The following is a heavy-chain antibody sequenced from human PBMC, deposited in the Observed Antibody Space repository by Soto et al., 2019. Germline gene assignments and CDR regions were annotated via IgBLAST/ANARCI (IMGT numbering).Heavy chain of an antibody. D-gene: IGHD5-18*01. J-gene: IGHJ4*02. CDR1: GFTFSSYA. V-gene: IGHV3-23*01. Sequence: GGSLRLSCAASGFTFSSYAMSWVRQAPGKGLEWVSAISGSGGSTYYADSVKGRFTISRDNSKNTLYLQMNSLRAEDTAVYYCARKGGYSYGEFDHWGQGTLVTVSS. CDR3: ARKGGYSYGEFDH. CDR2: ISGSGGST.